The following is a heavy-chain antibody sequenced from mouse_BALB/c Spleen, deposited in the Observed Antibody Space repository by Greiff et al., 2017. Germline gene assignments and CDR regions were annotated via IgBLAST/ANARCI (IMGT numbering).Heavy chain of an antibody. D-gene: IGHD1-1*01. CDR2: ISTYYGDA. Sequence: SGAELVRPGVSVKISCKGPGYTFTDYAMHWVKQSHAKSLEWIGVISTYYGDASYNQKFKGKATMTVDKSSSTAYMELARLTSEDSAIYYCASGGAYGSSYLYYAMDYWGQGTSVTVSS. CDR3: ASGGAYGSSYLYYAMDY. V-gene: IGHV1S137*01. CDR1: GYTFTDYA. J-gene: IGHJ4*01.